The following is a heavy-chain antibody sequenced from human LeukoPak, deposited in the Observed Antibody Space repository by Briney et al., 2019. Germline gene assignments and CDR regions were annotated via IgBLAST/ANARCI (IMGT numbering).Heavy chain of an antibody. CDR3: ARHRYYYDSSGYYYQP. V-gene: IGHV4-59*01. CDR1: GASICRYY. CDR2: IYYSGST. Sequence: SETLSLTCTVPGASICRYYRSSVRHPPGKWLEWIWYIYYSGSTNYNPSLKSRVTISVDTSKNQFSLRLSSVTAADTAVYYCARHRYYYDSSGYYYQPWGQGTLVTVSS. D-gene: IGHD3-22*01. J-gene: IGHJ5*02.